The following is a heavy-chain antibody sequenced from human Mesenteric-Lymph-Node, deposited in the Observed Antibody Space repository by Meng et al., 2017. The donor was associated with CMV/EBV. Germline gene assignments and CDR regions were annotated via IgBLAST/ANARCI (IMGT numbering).Heavy chain of an antibody. V-gene: IGHV4-31*02. D-gene: IGHD3-22*01. CDR1: GFISSGGYY. Sequence: GFISSGGYYWSWIRQHPGKGLEWIGYIYYSGSTSYNPSLKSRVTMSVDTSKNQFSLKLSSVTAADTAVYYCARNYYDSSGYYSFDYWGQGTLVTVSS. CDR3: ARNYYDSSGYYSFDY. CDR2: IYYSGST. J-gene: IGHJ4*02.